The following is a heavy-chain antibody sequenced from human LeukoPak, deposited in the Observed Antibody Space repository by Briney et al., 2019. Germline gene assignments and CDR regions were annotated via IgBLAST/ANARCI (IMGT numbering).Heavy chain of an antibody. J-gene: IGHJ3*02. V-gene: IGHV3-23*01. Sequence: GGSLRLSCAVSGFIFSQYAMSWVRQAPGKGLEWVSSISGSGDVTKYADSVMGRFTISRDNSKNTLYLQMNSLRAEDTAVYYCAKDLRFLEWPRLGAFDIWGQGTMVTVSS. CDR1: GFIFSQYA. D-gene: IGHD3-3*01. CDR3: AKDLRFLEWPRLGAFDI. CDR2: ISGSGDVT.